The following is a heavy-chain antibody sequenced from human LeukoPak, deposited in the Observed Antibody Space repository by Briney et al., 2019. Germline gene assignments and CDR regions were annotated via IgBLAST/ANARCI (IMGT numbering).Heavy chain of an antibody. V-gene: IGHV3-30*04. CDR2: VSYDATKT. D-gene: IGHD6-19*01. CDR3: ARDSHATGWGHFDY. CDR1: GFTFTNYA. J-gene: IGHJ4*02. Sequence: GGSLRLSCTASGFTFTNYAINWVRQAPGKGLEWVALVSYDATKTFYADSVKGRFTISRDNSKNAVYLQMHGLRADDTAVYYCARDSHATGWGHFDYWGLGTLVTVSS.